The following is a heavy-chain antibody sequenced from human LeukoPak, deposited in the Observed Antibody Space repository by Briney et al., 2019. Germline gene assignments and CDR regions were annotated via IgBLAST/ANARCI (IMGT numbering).Heavy chain of an antibody. J-gene: IGHJ6*04. D-gene: IGHD3-10*01. V-gene: IGHV4-59*01. CDR2: IYYSGST. CDR3: ARLARLTLIRGITGYHSLDV. CDR1: SDSINNLY. Sequence: SETLSLTCTVSSDSINNLYWSWIRQPPEGGLECIGYIYYSGSTNYNPSLKSRLTISIDTSKSQFSMKLSSVTAADTAVYYCARLARLTLIRGITGYHSLDVWGKGTKVTVSS.